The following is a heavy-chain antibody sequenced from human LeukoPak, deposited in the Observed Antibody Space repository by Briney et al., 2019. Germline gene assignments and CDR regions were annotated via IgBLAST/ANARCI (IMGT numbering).Heavy chain of an antibody. V-gene: IGHV5-51*01. CDR1: GYSFTSYW. CDR2: IYPGDSDT. CDR3: ARRWAAAGYYYFDY. Sequence: GESLKISCKGSGYSFTSYWIGWVRQMPGKGLEWMGIIYPGDSDTRYSPSFQGQVTISADKSISTAYLQWSSLKASDTAMYYCARRWAAAGYYYFDYWGQEPWSPSPQ. J-gene: IGHJ4*01. D-gene: IGHD6-13*01.